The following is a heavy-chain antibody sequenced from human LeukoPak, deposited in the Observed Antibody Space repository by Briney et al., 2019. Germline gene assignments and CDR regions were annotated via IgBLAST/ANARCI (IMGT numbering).Heavy chain of an antibody. CDR1: GFTFSSYA. D-gene: IGHD2-2*03. CDR3: ARVDDLDAFDI. Sequence: GGSLRLSCAASGFTFSSYAIHWVRQAPGKGLEWVAVISDDGSNKYYADSVKGRFTISRDNSKNTLYLQMNSLRPEDTAVYYCARVDDLDAFDIWGQGTMVTVSS. CDR2: ISDDGSNK. J-gene: IGHJ3*02. V-gene: IGHV3-30*04.